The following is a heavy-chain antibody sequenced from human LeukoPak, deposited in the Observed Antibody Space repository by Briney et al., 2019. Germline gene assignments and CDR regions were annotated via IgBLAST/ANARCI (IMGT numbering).Heavy chain of an antibody. CDR3: TTDSSGWCLDY. V-gene: IGHV3-15*01. J-gene: IGHJ4*02. CDR2: IKSKTDGGTT. Sequence: PGGSLRLSCAAPGFTFSNAWMSWVRQAPGKGLEWVGRIKSKTDGGTTDYAAPVKGRFTISRDDSKNTLYLQMNSLKTEDTAVYYCTTDSSGWCLDYWGQGTLVTVSS. D-gene: IGHD6-19*01. CDR1: GFTFSNAW.